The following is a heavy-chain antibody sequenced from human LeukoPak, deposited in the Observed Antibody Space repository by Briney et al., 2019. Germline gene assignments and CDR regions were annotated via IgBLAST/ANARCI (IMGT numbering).Heavy chain of an antibody. CDR1: GGSISSGDYY. D-gene: IGHD5-24*01. CDR2: IYYSGST. Sequence: SQTLSLTCTVSGGSISSGDYYWSWIRQPPGKGLEWIGYIYYSGSTYYNPSLKSRVTISVDTSKNQFSLKLSSVTAADTAVYYCARAKSEMATIISLDYWGQGTLVTVSS. V-gene: IGHV4-30-4*01. CDR3: ARAKSEMATIISLDY. J-gene: IGHJ4*02.